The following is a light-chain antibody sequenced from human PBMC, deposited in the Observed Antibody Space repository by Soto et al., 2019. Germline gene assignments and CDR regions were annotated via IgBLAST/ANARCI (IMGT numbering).Light chain of an antibody. J-gene: IGLJ1*01. CDR3: VSWDSSLSAYG. CDR1: SSNIGGNS. V-gene: IGLV1-51*01. CDR2: DDN. Sequence: QSVMTQPPSVSADPGQTVTISCYGSSSNIGGNSVSWYQQLPGTAPKLLIYDDNKRPSGIPDRFSGSKSGTSATLGITGFQTGDEADYYCVSWDSSLSAYGFGTGTKRTVL.